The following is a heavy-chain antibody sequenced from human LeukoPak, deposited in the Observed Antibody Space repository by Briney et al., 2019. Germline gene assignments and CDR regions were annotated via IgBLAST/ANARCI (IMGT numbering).Heavy chain of an antibody. J-gene: IGHJ6*03. CDR1: GYTFTSYG. V-gene: IGHV1-18*01. D-gene: IGHD3-10*01. CDR3: ARAMVRGVIYYYYYMDV. Sequence: ASVKVSCKASGYTFTSYGISWVRQAPGQGLEWMGWISAYNGNTNYAQKLQGRVTMTTDTSTSTAYMELRSLRSGDTAVYYCARAMVRGVIYYYYYMDVWGKGTTVTVSS. CDR2: ISAYNGNT.